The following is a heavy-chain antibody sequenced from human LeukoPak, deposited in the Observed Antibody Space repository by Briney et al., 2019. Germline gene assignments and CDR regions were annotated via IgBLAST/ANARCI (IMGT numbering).Heavy chain of an antibody. V-gene: IGHV3-30*18. J-gene: IGHJ4*02. D-gene: IGHD5-12*01. Sequence: GGSLRLSCAASGFTFSSYGMHWVRQAPGKGLEWVAVISYDGSNKYYADSVKGRFTISRDNSKNTLYLQMNSLRAEDTAVYYCAKGHEDGYNNYWGQGTLVTVSS. CDR1: GFTFSSYG. CDR2: ISYDGSNK. CDR3: AKGHEDGYNNY.